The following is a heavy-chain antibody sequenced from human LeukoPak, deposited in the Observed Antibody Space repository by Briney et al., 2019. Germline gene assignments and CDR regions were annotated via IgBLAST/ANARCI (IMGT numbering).Heavy chain of an antibody. D-gene: IGHD6-6*01. J-gene: IGHJ5*02. CDR1: GYSFTSYW. CDR2: IYPDDSDT. V-gene: IGHV5-51*01. Sequence: GESLKISCKGSGYSFTSYWIGWVRQMPGKGLEWMGIIYPDDSDTRYSPSFQGQVTISADKSISTAYLQWSSLKASGTATYYCARHGSIGARQNWFDPWGQGTLVTVSS. CDR3: ARHGSIGARQNWFDP.